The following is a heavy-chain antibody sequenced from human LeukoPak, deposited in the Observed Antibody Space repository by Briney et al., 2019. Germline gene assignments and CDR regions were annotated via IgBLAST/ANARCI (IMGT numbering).Heavy chain of an antibody. V-gene: IGHV3-7*03. Sequence: GGSLRLSCAASGFTLSSYWMNWAREAPGEGLEWVASINHNGNVNYYVDSVKGRFTISRDNAKDSLYLQMSNLRAEDTALYFCARRGGLHVWGQGATVTVSS. CDR1: GFTLSSYW. CDR2: INHNGNVN. CDR3: ARRGGLHV. D-gene: IGHD3-10*01. J-gene: IGHJ6*02.